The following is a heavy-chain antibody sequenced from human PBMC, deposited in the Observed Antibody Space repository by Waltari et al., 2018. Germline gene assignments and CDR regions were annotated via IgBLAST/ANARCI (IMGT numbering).Heavy chain of an antibody. J-gene: IGHJ4*02. D-gene: IGHD6-19*01. CDR2: LYSDGRT. Sequence: EMQLVESGGGLIQPGDSLRLSCAASGFTVSRNYMGWVRQAPGEGLQWVSILYSDGRTFYADSVKGRFTISRDNSKNTVYLEMNSLRAEDTAMYYCAREVYRSGGHWGQGTLVTVSS. CDR3: AREVYRSGGH. V-gene: IGHV3-53*01. CDR1: GFTVSRNY.